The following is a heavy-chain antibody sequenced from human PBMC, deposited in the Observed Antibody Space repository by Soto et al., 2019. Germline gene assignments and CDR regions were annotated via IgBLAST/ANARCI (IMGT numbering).Heavy chain of an antibody. J-gene: IGHJ5*02. V-gene: IGHV4-31*03. CDR1: GGSISSGGYY. CDR2: IYDSGNT. D-gene: IGHD3-3*01. CDR3: ARSGVSGIVITSHWLAP. Sequence: LSLTCSVSGGSISSGGYYWSWIRQLPGKGLEWMGYIYDSGNTYYNPSLKSRVTFSLDRSKNQLSLKLRSVTAADTAVYYCARSGVSGIVITSHWLAPWGQGTLVGVSS.